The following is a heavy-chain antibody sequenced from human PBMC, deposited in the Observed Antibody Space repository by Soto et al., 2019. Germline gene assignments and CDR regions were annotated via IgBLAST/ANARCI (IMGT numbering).Heavy chain of an antibody. CDR3: ARQGSSSWGDMDV. CDR1: GGSISSSSYY. CDR2: IYYSGST. D-gene: IGHD6-13*01. J-gene: IGHJ6*02. Sequence: PSETLSLTCTVSGGSISSSSYYWGWIRQPPGKGLEWIGSIYYSGSTYYNPSLKSRVTISVDTSKNQFSLKLSSVTAADSAVYYCARQGSSSWGDMDVWGQGTTVTVSS. V-gene: IGHV4-39*01.